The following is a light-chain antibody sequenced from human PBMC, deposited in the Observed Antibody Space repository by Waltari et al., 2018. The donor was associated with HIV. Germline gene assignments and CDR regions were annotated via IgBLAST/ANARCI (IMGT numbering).Light chain of an antibody. Sequence: EIVMTQSPATLSVSPGERATLSCRASQSVSSNVVWYQQKPGQAPRLPIYGASTRATGIPASFRGSGSGTEVTLTISSLQSEDFAVYYCQQYNNWPLTFGGGTKVEIK. CDR3: QQYNNWPLT. J-gene: IGKJ4*01. CDR1: QSVSSN. V-gene: IGKV3-15*01. CDR2: GAS.